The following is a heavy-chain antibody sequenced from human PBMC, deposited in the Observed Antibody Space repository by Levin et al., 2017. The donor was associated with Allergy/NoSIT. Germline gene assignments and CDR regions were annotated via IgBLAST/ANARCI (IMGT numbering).Heavy chain of an antibody. D-gene: IGHD6-19*01. V-gene: IGHV5-51*01. J-gene: IGHJ4*02. CDR2: IYPGDSDT. Sequence: GESLKISCKGSGYSFTSYWIGWVRQMPGKGLEWMGIIYPGDSDTRYSPSFQGQVTISADKSISTAYLQWSSLKASDTAMYYCARPQKQWLEPYYFDYWGQGTLVTVSS. CDR3: ARPQKQWLEPYYFDY. CDR1: GYSFTSYW.